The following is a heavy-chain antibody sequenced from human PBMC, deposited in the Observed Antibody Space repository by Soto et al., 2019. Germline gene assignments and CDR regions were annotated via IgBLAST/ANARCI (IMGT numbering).Heavy chain of an antibody. Sequence: QVQLVQSGAEVKKPGASVKVSCKASGYTFTSYAMHWVRQAPGQRLEWMGWINAGNGNTKYSQKFQGRVTITRDTSASTAYMELSSLRSEDTAVYYCARVREMATTLAGYWGQGTLVTVSS. CDR3: ARVREMATTLAGY. CDR2: INAGNGNT. J-gene: IGHJ4*02. CDR1: GYTFTSYA. D-gene: IGHD5-12*01. V-gene: IGHV1-3*01.